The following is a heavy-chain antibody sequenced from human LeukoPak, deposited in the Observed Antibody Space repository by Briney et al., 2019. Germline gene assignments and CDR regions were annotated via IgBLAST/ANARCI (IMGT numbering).Heavy chain of an antibody. Sequence: GASVKVSCKASGYTFTSYAMHWVRQAPGQRLEWMGWMNPNSGNTGYAQKFQGRVTMTRNTSISTAYMELSSLRSEDTAVYYCAMGSGSNFDYWGQGTLVTVSS. CDR3: AMGSGSNFDY. CDR2: MNPNSGNT. J-gene: IGHJ4*02. CDR1: GYTFTSYA. D-gene: IGHD6-25*01. V-gene: IGHV1-8*02.